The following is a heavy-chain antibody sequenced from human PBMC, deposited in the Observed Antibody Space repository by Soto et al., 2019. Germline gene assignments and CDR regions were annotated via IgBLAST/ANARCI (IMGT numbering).Heavy chain of an antibody. V-gene: IGHV4-30-4*01. Sequence: SETLSLTCTVSGGSISSGDYYWSWIRQPPGKGLEWIGYIYYSGSTYYNPSLKSRVTISVDTSKNQFSLKLSSVTAADTAVYYCASLSSFGVVTRYYYYGMDVWGQGTTVTVSS. D-gene: IGHD3-3*01. CDR2: IYYSGST. CDR3: ASLSSFGVVTRYYYYGMDV. CDR1: GGSISSGDYY. J-gene: IGHJ6*02.